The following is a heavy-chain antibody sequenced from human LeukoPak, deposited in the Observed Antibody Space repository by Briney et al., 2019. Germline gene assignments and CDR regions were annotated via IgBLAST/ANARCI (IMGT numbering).Heavy chain of an antibody. CDR3: AREWELVFDY. Sequence: EASVKASCKASGYTFTSYAMNWVRQAPGQGLEWMGWINTNTGNPTYAQGFTGRLVFSLDTSVSTAYLQISSLKAEDTAVYYCAREWELVFDYWGQGTLVTVSS. CDR1: GYTFTSYA. D-gene: IGHD1-26*01. J-gene: IGHJ4*02. V-gene: IGHV7-4-1*02. CDR2: INTNTGNP.